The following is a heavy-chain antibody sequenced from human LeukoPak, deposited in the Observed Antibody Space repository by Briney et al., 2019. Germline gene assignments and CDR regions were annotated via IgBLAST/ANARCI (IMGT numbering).Heavy chain of an antibody. CDR1: GYSLTEVS. CDR2: FHPDDGDT. CDR3: VVDAQYCTRTICSFYFGF. J-gene: IGHJ4*02. V-gene: IGHV1-24*01. D-gene: IGHD2-8*01. Sequence: ASVKVSCKVSGYSLTEVSIHWLRQAPGKGLEWMGGFHPDDGDTIYAQKFQGKFFMTEDTSTDTAYMELTRLTSEDTAMYYCVVDAQYCTRTICSFYFGFWGQGTLLTVSS.